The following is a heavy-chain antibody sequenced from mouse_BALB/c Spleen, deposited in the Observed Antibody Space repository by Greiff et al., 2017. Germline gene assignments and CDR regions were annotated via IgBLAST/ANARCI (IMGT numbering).Heavy chain of an antibody. V-gene: IGHV14-3*02. Sequence: VQLKESGAELVKPGASVKLSCTASGFNIKDTYMHWVKQRPEQGLEWIGRIDPANGNTKYDPKFQGKATITADTSSNTAYLQLSSLTSEDTAVYYCARSLYYYGSSYVDYWGQGTTLTVSS. CDR1: GFNIKDTY. CDR2: IDPANGNT. CDR3: ARSLYYYGSSYVDY. D-gene: IGHD1-1*01. J-gene: IGHJ2*01.